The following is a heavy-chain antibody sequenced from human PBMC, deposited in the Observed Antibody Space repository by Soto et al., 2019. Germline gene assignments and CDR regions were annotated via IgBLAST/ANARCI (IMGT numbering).Heavy chain of an antibody. CDR1: GGSISSYY. Sequence: PSETLSLTCTVSGGSISSYYWSWIRQPPGKGLEWIGYIYYSGSTNYNPSLKSRVTISVDTSKNQFSLKLSSVTAADTALYYCGRGIRTGTTGYYYMDVWGKGTTVTVSS. CDR3: GRGIRTGTTGYYYMDV. J-gene: IGHJ6*03. V-gene: IGHV4-59*12. CDR2: IYYSGST. D-gene: IGHD1-1*01.